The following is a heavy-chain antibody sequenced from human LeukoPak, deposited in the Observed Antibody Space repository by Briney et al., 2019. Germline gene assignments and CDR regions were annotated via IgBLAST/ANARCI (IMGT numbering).Heavy chain of an antibody. V-gene: IGHV3-20*04. D-gene: IGHD4-17*01. J-gene: IGHJ3*02. CDR3: ARKMYGDYRSDAFDI. Sequence: GGSLRLSCAASGFTFDDHGMSWVRQAPGKGLEWVSGIKWDGGRTGYADSVKGRFTISRDNAKNSVYLQMNSLRAEDMAVYYCARKMYGDYRSDAFDIWGQGTMVTVSS. CDR1: GFTFDDHG. CDR2: IKWDGGRT.